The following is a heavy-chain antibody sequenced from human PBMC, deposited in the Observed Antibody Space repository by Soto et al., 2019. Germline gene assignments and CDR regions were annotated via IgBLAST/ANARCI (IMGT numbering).Heavy chain of an antibody. J-gene: IGHJ6*03. V-gene: IGHV4-39*01. CDR1: GGSISSSSYY. Sequence: SETLSLTCTVSGGSISSSSYYWGWIRQPPGKGLEWIGSIYYSGSTYYNASLKSRVTISVDTSKNQFSLKLSSVTAADTAVYYCARQKRAYYYYYMDVWGKGTTVTVSS. CDR2: IYYSGST. CDR3: ARQKRAYYYYYMDV.